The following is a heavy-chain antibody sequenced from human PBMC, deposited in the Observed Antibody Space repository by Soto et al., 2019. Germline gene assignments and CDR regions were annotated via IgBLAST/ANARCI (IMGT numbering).Heavy chain of an antibody. D-gene: IGHD4-17*01. CDR2: MCYSGST. J-gene: IGHJ3*02. V-gene: IGHV4-31*03. CDR1: GGSFTGGGFC. Sequence: SLALACTVSGGSFTGGGFCWSWIRQHPGEGLEFIGYMCYSGSTNYNPSLKSRVAISIDTSKNQFSLTLTFVTAADTAVYSCATRDYGYTFNICGQRPMVTVSS. CDR3: ATRDYGYTFNI.